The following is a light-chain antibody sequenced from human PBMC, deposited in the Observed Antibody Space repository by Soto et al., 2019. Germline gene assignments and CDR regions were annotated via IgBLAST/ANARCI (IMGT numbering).Light chain of an antibody. Sequence: EIVLTQSPATLSLSPGERATLSCRASQSIGYYLAWYQEKPGQAPRLLIYDASIRATGIPARFSGSWSGTDFTLNINGLDPEDSAVYYCQQRGNWPPTWTFGQGTKLEIK. CDR2: DAS. CDR1: QSIGYY. CDR3: QQRGNWPPTWT. J-gene: IGKJ1*01. V-gene: IGKV3-11*01.